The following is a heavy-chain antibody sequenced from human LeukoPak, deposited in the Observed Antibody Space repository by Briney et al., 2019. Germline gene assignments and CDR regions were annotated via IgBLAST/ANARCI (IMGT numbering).Heavy chain of an antibody. D-gene: IGHD6-13*01. V-gene: IGHV3-23*01. Sequence: GGSLRVFCAASRFTFNNYAMRWVGQAPGEGLEWVTVISGSGGSKYYEDAVKGRFTISRDNSKNTLYLQMNSLRAEDTAVYYCAKGAQQLVYWVYYWGQGTLVTVSS. CDR1: RFTFNNYA. CDR2: ISGSGGSK. CDR3: AKGAQQLVYWVYY. J-gene: IGHJ4*02.